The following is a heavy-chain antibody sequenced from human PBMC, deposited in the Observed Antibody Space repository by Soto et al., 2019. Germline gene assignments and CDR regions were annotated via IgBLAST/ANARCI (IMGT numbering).Heavy chain of an antibody. V-gene: IGHV4-59*11. CDR2: IYYRGST. Sequence: SDTLSLTCTVSGASITSHYWSWIRQPPGKGLEWIGHIYYRGSTNYNPSLKSRVTMSADTSKNQFSLKLSSVTAADTAVFYCAREDQIVGSLDYWGQGILVTVSS. J-gene: IGHJ4*02. D-gene: IGHD2-21*01. CDR1: GASITSHY. CDR3: AREDQIVGSLDY.